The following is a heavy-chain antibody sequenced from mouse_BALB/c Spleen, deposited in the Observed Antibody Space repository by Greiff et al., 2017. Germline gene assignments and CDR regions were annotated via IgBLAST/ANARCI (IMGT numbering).Heavy chain of an antibody. J-gene: IGHJ4*01. Sequence: EVQLQQSGPELVKPGASMKISCKASGYSFTGYTMNWVKQSHGKNLEWIGLINPYNGGTSYNQKFKGKATLTVDKSSSTAYMELLSLTSEDSAVYYCARGHYRYDGYYYAMDYWGQGTSVTVSS. CDR2: INPYNGGT. D-gene: IGHD2-14*01. CDR3: ARGHYRYDGYYYAMDY. V-gene: IGHV1-26*01. CDR1: GYSFTGYT.